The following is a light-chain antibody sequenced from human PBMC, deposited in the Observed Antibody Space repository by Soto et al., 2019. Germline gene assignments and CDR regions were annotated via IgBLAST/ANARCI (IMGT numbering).Light chain of an antibody. CDR2: DTS. J-gene: IGKJ4*01. Sequence: EVVMRQSPATLYVSPGEGATLSCRASQGIGDTLAWYQHKPGQTPRLLIYDTSTRATGVPTRFSGSRSGAEFTHTINSLQSEDFAVYYCQPYNNWPLTFGGGTKVEIK. CDR1: QGIGDT. V-gene: IGKV3-15*01. CDR3: QPYNNWPLT.